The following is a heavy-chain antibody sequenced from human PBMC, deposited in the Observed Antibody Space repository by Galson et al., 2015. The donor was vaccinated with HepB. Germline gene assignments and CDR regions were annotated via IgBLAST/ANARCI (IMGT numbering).Heavy chain of an antibody. Sequence: SLRLSCAASGFTFSDYYMSWIRQAPGKGLEWVSYISSSGSTIYYADSVKGRFTISRDNAKNSLYLQMNSLRAEDTAVYYCARELSQLRLLDWFDPWGQGTLVTVSS. J-gene: IGHJ5*02. CDR1: GFTFSDYY. CDR3: ARELSQLRLLDWFDP. V-gene: IGHV3-11*01. D-gene: IGHD1-7*01. CDR2: ISSSGSTI.